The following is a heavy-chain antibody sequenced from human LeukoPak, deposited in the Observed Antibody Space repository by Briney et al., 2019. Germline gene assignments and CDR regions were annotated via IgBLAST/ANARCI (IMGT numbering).Heavy chain of an antibody. CDR1: GFTFRSYW. D-gene: IGHD4-23*01. CDR2: INQDGSEK. Sequence: GGSLRLSCGDSGFTFRSYWVSWVRQAPGKGREGGANINQDGSEKYYVDSVRGRFTISRDNAKNSLYLQMNSLRAEDTAVYYCAISSPVATVGYWGQGTLVTVSS. V-gene: IGHV3-7*03. CDR3: AISSPVATVGY. J-gene: IGHJ4*02.